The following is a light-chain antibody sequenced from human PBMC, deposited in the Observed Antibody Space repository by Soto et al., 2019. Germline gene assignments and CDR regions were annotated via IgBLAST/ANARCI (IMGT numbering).Light chain of an antibody. CDR3: SSYAPRRVV. J-gene: IGLJ2*01. CDR1: SSDVGAYHY. CDR2: EIT. V-gene: IGLV2-8*01. Sequence: QSVLTQPPSASGSPGQSVTISCTGTSSDVGAYHYVSWHQQHPGKAPKVLIYEITKRPSGIPDRFSGSKSGNTASLTVSGLQAEDYAYYYYSSYAPRRVVFGGGTKLTVL.